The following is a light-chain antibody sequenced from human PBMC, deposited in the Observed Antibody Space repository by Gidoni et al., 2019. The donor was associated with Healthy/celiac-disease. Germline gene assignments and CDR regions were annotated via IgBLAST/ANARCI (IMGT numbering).Light chain of an antibody. CDR3: QQYYSTGLT. CDR1: QSVLYSSNNKNY. Sequence: IVMTQSPDSLAVSLGERATINCKSSQSVLYSSNNKNYLACYQQKPGQPPKLLIYWASTRESGVPDRFSGSGSGTDFTLTISSLQAEDVAVYYCQQYYSTGLTFXGXTKVEIK. V-gene: IGKV4-1*01. J-gene: IGKJ4*01. CDR2: WAS.